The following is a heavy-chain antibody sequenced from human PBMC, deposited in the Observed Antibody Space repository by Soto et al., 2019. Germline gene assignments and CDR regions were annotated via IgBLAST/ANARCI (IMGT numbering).Heavy chain of an antibody. CDR1: GFIFSKYG. D-gene: IGHD3-10*01. J-gene: IGHJ6*02. Sequence: QVQLVESGGGVVQPGRSLRLSCAASGFIFSKYGMHWVRQAPGKGLEWVAVISYDGSNKYYAESVKGRFIISRDKSQNTLYPQMHSLRAEDTALYYCAKNLGSGKPYYYYAMDVWGQGTTVTVSS. CDR2: ISYDGSNK. CDR3: AKNLGSGKPYYYYAMDV. V-gene: IGHV3-30*18.